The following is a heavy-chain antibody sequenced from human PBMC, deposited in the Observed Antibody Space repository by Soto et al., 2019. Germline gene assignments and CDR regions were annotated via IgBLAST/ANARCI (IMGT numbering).Heavy chain of an antibody. D-gene: IGHD2-15*01. CDR2: ISAYNGNT. CDR3: ARAACSGGSCYSGEYYYYYYMDV. J-gene: IGHJ6*03. Sequence: QGLEWMGWISAYNGNTNYAQKLQGRVTMTTDTSTSTAYMELRSLRSDDTAVYYCARAACSGGSCYSGEYYYYYYMDVWGKGTTVTVSS. V-gene: IGHV1-18*01.